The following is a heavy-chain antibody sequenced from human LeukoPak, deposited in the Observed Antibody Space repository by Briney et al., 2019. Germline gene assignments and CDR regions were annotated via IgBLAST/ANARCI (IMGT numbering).Heavy chain of an antibody. CDR2: IYCGGST. V-gene: IGHV3-66*01. CDR3: ARATHWYFDL. J-gene: IGHJ2*01. CDR1: EFTFSTYY. Sequence: GGSLRLSCAVSEFTFSTYYMSWVRQARGKGLEWVSFIYCGGSTKYAGSGEGRFIISRDKSKNTLYLQMNSLRAEDTAVYYCARATHWYFDLWGRGTLVTVSS.